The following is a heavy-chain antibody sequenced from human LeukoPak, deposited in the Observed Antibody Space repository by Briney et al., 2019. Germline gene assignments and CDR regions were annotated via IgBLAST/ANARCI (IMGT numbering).Heavy chain of an antibody. D-gene: IGHD6-19*01. Sequence: GGSLRLSCAASGFTFSSYGMHWVRQAPGKGLEWVAIISYDGSDKYHADSVKGRFTISRDNSKNTLYVQMNSLRAEDTAIYYCAKDGALRQWLVSGDYYYGMDVWGKGTTVTVSS. CDR1: GFTFSSYG. CDR2: ISYDGSDK. J-gene: IGHJ6*04. CDR3: AKDGALRQWLVSGDYYYGMDV. V-gene: IGHV3-30*18.